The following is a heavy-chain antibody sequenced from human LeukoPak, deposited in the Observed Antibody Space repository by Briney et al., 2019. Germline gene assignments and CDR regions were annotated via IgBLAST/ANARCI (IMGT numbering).Heavy chain of an antibody. CDR2: IESDGGRP. D-gene: IGHD3-10*01. CDR3: TRGGYYNGYDY. V-gene: IGHV3-74*01. CDR1: GFTFSSYS. Sequence: GGSLRLSCAASGFTFSSYSMRWVRQAPGKGLVWVSRIESDGGRPIHADSVKGRFTVSRDNAKSTLYLQMNSLRAEDTAVYYCTRGGYYNGYDYWGQGTLVTVSS. J-gene: IGHJ4*02.